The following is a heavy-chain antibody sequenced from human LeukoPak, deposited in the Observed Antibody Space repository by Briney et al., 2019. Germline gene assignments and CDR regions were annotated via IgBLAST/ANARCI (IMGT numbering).Heavy chain of an antibody. CDR2: INTAGSGT. CDR3: ARVYGGNAALDH. D-gene: IGHD4-23*01. V-gene: IGHV3-74*01. CDR1: GFTFSSYW. J-gene: IGHJ4*02. Sequence: GGSLRLSCAASGFTFSSYWLHWVRQAPGKGLVWVSRINTAGSGTTYADSVKGRFTVSRDNAQNTLFLQMNSLRAEDTAVYFCARVYGGNAALDHWGQGTLVTVSS.